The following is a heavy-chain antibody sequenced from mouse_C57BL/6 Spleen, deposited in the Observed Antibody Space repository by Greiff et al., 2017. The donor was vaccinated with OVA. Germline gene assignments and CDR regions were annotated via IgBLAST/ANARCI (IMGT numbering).Heavy chain of an antibody. D-gene: IGHD4-1*01. CDR2: IDPENGDT. J-gene: IGHJ2*01. V-gene: IGHV14-4*01. CDR3: TTNWPFDY. Sequence: EVKLLESGAELVRPGASVKLSCTASGFNIKDDYMHWVKQRPEQGLEWIGWIDPENGDTEYASKFQGKATITADTSSNTAYLQLSSLTSEDTAVYYCTTNWPFDYWGQGTTLTVSS. CDR1: GFNIKDDY.